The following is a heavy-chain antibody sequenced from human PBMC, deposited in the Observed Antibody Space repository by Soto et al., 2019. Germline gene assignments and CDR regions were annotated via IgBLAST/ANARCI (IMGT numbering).Heavy chain of an antibody. Sequence: HVQLVQSGAEVKKPGSSVKVSCKASGGTFSSYAIRWVRQAPGQGLAWMGGIIPIFGTANYAQKFQGRVTITADESTSTASLELSSLRSEDTAGYYCARDRPGIAAAGDASDYCMDVWGQGTTVTVSS. CDR1: GGTFSSYA. D-gene: IGHD6-13*01. CDR2: IIPIFGTA. J-gene: IGHJ6*02. V-gene: IGHV1-69*01. CDR3: ARDRPGIAAAGDASDYCMDV.